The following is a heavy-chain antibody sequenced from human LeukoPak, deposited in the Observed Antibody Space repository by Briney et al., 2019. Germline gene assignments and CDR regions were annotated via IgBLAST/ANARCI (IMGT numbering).Heavy chain of an antibody. CDR1: GFTFSNYA. CDR2: ISGSGGDT. J-gene: IGHJ4*02. Sequence: GGSPRLSRAASGFTFSNYAMSWVRQAPGKGLEWVSGISGSGGDTYYADSVKGRFTISRDNSKNTLYLQMNSLRAEDTAVYYCAKDRSCTNNIYHGDFDYWGQGTLVTVSS. CDR3: AKDRSCTNNIYHGDFDY. D-gene: IGHD2-8*01. V-gene: IGHV3-23*01.